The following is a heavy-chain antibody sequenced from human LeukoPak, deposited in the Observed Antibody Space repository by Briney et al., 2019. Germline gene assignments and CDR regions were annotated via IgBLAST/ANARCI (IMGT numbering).Heavy chain of an antibody. CDR3: AREADAFDI. CDR1: GFTFSSYW. J-gene: IGHJ3*02. Sequence: GGSLRLSCAASGFTFSSYWMSWVRQAPGKGLEWVAGISQDESNKYYTDSVKGRFTISRDNSKNTLFLQMNSLSIEDTAVYYCAREADAFDIWGQGTMVTVSS. CDR2: ISQDESNK. V-gene: IGHV3-30*03.